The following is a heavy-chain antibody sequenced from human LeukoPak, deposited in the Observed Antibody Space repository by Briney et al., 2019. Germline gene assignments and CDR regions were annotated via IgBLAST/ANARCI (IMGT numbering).Heavy chain of an antibody. Sequence: PSETLSLTCTVSGYSISSGYYWGWIRQPPGKGLEWIGSIYHSGSTYYNPSLKSRVTISVDTSKNQFSLKLSSVTAADTAVYYCARAHGDFFGYWGQGTLVTVSS. CDR1: GYSISSGYY. CDR2: IYHSGST. D-gene: IGHD4-17*01. V-gene: IGHV4-38-2*02. CDR3: ARAHGDFFGY. J-gene: IGHJ4*02.